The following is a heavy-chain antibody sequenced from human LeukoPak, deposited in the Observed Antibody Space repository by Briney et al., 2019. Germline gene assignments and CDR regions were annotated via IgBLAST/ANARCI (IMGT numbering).Heavy chain of an antibody. CDR2: IGDSGATT. J-gene: IGHJ4*02. CDR3: ASFHYYGSGAYYLSY. D-gene: IGHD3-10*01. Sequence: PGGSLRLSCAASGFTLSSYAMTWVRQAPGKGLEWVSDIGDSGATTYYADSVEGRFTISRDNSKNTLYLQMSSLRAEDTAVYFCASFHYYGSGAYYLSYWGQGTLVTVSS. CDR1: GFTLSSYA. V-gene: IGHV3-23*01.